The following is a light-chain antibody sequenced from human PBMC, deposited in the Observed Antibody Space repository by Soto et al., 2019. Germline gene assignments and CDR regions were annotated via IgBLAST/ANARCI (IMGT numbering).Light chain of an antibody. CDR2: VTS. Sequence: EIVMTQSPATLSVSPGERATLSCRASQSVSSNLAWYQQKPGQAPRLLIYVTSTRATGIPARFNGSGSGTDFTLTISTLQSEDFAGYYCQQYNKWPLTFGGGTKVEIK. CDR1: QSVSSN. J-gene: IGKJ4*01. V-gene: IGKV3-15*01. CDR3: QQYNKWPLT.